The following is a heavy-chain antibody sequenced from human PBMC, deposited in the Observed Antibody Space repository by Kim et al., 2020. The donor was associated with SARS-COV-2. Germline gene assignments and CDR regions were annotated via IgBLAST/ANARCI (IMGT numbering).Heavy chain of an antibody. D-gene: IGHD3-10*01. CDR2: ISYDGSNK. Sequence: GGSLRLFCAASGFTFSSYGMHWVRQAPGKGLEWVAVISYDGSNKYYADSVKGRFTISRDNSKNTLYLQMNSLRAEDTAVYYCAKDQFPSRITMVRGAPYYYYYGMDVWGQGTTVTVSS. J-gene: IGHJ6*02. CDR3: AKDQFPSRITMVRGAPYYYYYGMDV. CDR1: GFTFSSYG. V-gene: IGHV3-30*18.